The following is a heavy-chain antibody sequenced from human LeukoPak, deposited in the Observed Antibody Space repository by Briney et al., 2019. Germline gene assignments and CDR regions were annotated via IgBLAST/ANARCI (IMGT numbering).Heavy chain of an antibody. D-gene: IGHD2-15*01. Sequence: GGSLRLSCAASGFTFSAYVFHWVRQAPGKGLEWVAVIWYDGSRTYYVDSVKGRFTISRDDSKNTLYLQMSSLRTEDTAVYYCARDLCSTSSCYDYWGQGTLVTVSS. CDR2: IWYDGSRT. CDR3: ARDLCSTSSCYDY. V-gene: IGHV3-33*01. J-gene: IGHJ4*02. CDR1: GFTFSAYV.